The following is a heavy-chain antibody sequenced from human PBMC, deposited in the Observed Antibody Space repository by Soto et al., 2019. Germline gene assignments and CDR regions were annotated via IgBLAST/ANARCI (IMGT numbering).Heavy chain of an antibody. J-gene: IGHJ6*02. Sequence: SVKVSCKASGGTFSSYAISWVRQAPGQGLEWMGGIIPIFGTANYAQKFQGRVTITADESTSTAYMELSSLRSEDTAVYYCAKPYYYYDSSGYLSRDYYYYGMDVWGQGTTVTVSS. V-gene: IGHV1-69*13. D-gene: IGHD3-22*01. CDR2: IIPIFGTA. CDR1: GGTFSSYA. CDR3: AKPYYYYDSSGYLSRDYYYYGMDV.